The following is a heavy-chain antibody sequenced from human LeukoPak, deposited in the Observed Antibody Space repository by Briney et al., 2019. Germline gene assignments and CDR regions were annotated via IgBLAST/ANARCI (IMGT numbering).Heavy chain of an antibody. D-gene: IGHD2-2*01. Sequence: PGGSLRLSCAASGFTVSSIYMSWVRQAPGKGLEWVSLMYSGGSAYYADSVKGRFTISRDNSKNTLYLQMNSLRAEDTAVYCCATGGGYCGSTSCYDYWGQGTLVTVSS. V-gene: IGHV3-66*01. J-gene: IGHJ4*02. CDR2: MYSGGSA. CDR3: ATGGGYCGSTSCYDY. CDR1: GFTVSSIY.